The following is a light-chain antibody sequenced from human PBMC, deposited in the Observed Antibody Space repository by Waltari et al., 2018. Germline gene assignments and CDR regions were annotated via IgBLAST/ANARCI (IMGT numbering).Light chain of an antibody. Sequence: QSALTQPASVSGSPGQSITISCTGTSSDIGTFNYVSWYQQHPGKAPKLMIFEVSNRPSGVSNRFSAAKAGNTASLTISGLQAEYEADYYCSSLTSSSTYVFGTGTKVTVL. CDR1: SSDIGTFNY. J-gene: IGLJ1*01. V-gene: IGLV2-14*01. CDR3: SSLTSSSTYV. CDR2: EVS.